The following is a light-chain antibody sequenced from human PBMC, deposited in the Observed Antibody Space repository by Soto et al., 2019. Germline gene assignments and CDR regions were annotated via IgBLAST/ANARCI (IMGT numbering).Light chain of an antibody. CDR3: QQRHHWLRT. J-gene: IGKJ2*01. CDR2: DAS. Sequence: EIVLTQSPATLSLSPGERATLSCRASESVSYYLAWYQQKPGQAPRLLIYDASTRAAGIPARFSGSGSETDFTLTISILEPDDFAVYYCQQRHHWLRTFGQGTKLEI. CDR1: ESVSYY. V-gene: IGKV3-11*01.